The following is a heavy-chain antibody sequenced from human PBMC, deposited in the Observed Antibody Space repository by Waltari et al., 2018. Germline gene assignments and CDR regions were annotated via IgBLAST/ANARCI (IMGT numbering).Heavy chain of an antibody. V-gene: IGHV4-34*01. CDR3: AFAKDYYDSSGYGY. CDR2: INHSGST. J-gene: IGHJ4*02. CDR1: GGSFSGYS. D-gene: IGHD3-22*01. Sequence: QVQLQQWGAGLLKPSETLSLTCAVYGGSFSGYSWRWIRQPPGKGLEWIGEINHSGSTNYNPSLKRRVTISVDTSKNQFSLKLSSGTAADTAVYYCAFAKDYYDSSGYGYWGQGTLVTVSS.